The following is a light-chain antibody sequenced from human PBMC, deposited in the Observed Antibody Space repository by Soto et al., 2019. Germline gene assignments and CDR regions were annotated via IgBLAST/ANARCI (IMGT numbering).Light chain of an antibody. Sequence: EIVLTQSPATLSLSPGEVATLSCRASKSVSSYLAWYQQKPGQAPRLLIYDSSNRATGIPARFSGSGSGTDFALTISSLEPEDFAVYYCSQRSNWPPGGTFGQGTKGELK. CDR2: DSS. J-gene: IGKJ1*01. CDR3: SQRSNWPPGGT. CDR1: KSVSSY. V-gene: IGKV3-11*01.